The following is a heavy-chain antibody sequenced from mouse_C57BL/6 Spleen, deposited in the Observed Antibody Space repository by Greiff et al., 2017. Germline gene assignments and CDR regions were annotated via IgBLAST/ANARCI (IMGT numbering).Heavy chain of an antibody. CDR3: ARGGSGTGVFAY. CDR2: ISVGGSYT. CDR1: GFTFSSYA. V-gene: IGHV5-4*01. D-gene: IGHD4-1*01. J-gene: IGHJ3*01. Sequence: EVQLVESGGGLVKPGGSLKLSCAASGFTFSSYAMSWVRQPPEKRLAWVATISVGGSYTYYPDNVKGRFTISRDNAKNNLYLQMSHLKSEDTAMYYCARGGSGTGVFAYWGQGTLVTVSA.